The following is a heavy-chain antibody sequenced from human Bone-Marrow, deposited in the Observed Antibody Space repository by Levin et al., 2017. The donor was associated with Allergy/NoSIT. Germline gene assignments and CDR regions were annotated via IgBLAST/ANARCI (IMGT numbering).Heavy chain of an antibody. CDR1: GFTVSSNY. J-gene: IGHJ4*02. D-gene: IGHD3-22*01. CDR2: IYSGGTT. V-gene: IGHV3-53*01. Sequence: ETLSLTCAASGFTVSSNYMSWVRQAPGKGLEWVSVIYSGGTTYYADSVKGRFTISRDISKNTLYLQMNSLRAEDTAMYYCARDGDYYDSSGYYNFDYWGQGTLVTVSS. CDR3: ARDGDYYDSSGYYNFDY.